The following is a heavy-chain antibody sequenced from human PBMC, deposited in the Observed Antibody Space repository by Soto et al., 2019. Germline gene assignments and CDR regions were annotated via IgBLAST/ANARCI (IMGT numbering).Heavy chain of an antibody. CDR2: INHSGST. D-gene: IGHD3-10*01. V-gene: IGHV4-34*01. CDR3: ARGPTGSASDY. Sequence: QVQLQQWGAGLLKPSETLSLTCAVYGGSFSGYYWSWIRQPPGKGLEWIGEINHSGSTNYNPSLKSRVTISVDTSKNQFSLELSSVTAADTAVYYCARGPTGSASDYWGQGTLVTVSS. J-gene: IGHJ4*02. CDR1: GGSFSGYY.